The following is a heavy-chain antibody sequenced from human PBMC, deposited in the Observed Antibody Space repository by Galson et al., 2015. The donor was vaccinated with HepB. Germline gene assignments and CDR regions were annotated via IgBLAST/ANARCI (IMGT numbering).Heavy chain of an antibody. J-gene: IGHJ5*02. CDR1: GYSFTSYW. CDR2: IYPGDSDT. V-gene: IGHV5-51*01. Sequence: QSGAEVKKPGESLKISCKGSGYSFTSYWIGWVRQMPGKGLEWMGIIYPGDSDTRYSPSFQGQVTISADKSISTAYLQWSSLKASDTAMYYCARRKGWGYSGYDSSTVPHRWFDPWGQGTLVTVSS. D-gene: IGHD5-12*01. CDR3: ARRKGWGYSGYDSSTVPHRWFDP.